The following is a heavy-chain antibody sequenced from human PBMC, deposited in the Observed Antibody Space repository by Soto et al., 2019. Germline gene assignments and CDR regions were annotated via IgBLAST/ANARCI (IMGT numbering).Heavy chain of an antibody. CDR3: ARARMVRGIIYYYGMDV. Sequence: QVQLQEPGPGLVKSSQTLSLTCTVSGGSISSDGNYWSWIRQHPGKGLEWIGYIYYSGSTNYNPSLKSRVNISVDTSKNQYSLKLNSVTAADTAVYYCARARMVRGIIYYYGMDVWGQGTTVTVSS. J-gene: IGHJ6*02. CDR2: IYYSGST. CDR1: GGSISSDGNY. D-gene: IGHD3-10*01. V-gene: IGHV4-31*03.